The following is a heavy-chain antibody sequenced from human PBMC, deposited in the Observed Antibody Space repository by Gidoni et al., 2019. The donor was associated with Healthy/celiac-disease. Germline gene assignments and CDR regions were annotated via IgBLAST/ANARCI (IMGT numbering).Heavy chain of an antibody. CDR3: ARDGPLWGSYRYGSYFDY. CDR1: CGSISSYY. Sequence: QVQLQASRPGLVKPSETLSLTCPASCGSISSYYWSWIRQPPGKGLEWIGYIYYSGSTNYNPSLKSRVTISVDTSKNQFSLKLSSVTAADTAVYYCARDGPLWGSYRYGSYFDYWGQGTLVTVSS. D-gene: IGHD3-16*02. J-gene: IGHJ4*02. V-gene: IGHV4-59*01. CDR2: IYYSGST.